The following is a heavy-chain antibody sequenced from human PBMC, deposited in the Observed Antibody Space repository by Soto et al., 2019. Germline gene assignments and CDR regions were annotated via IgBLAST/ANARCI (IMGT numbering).Heavy chain of an antibody. CDR2: ISPSGGTT. V-gene: IGHV1-46*01. CDR3: ARGASSWYFDY. CDR1: GYTFTSYY. J-gene: IGHJ4*02. Sequence: QVPLMQSGAGVKKPGASVKVSCKASGYTFTSYYMHWVRQAPGQGLEWMGIISPSGGTTSYAQKFQGRVTRTRDTSTNTVYMELSSLRSEDTAVYFCARGASSWYFDYWGQGTLVTVSS.